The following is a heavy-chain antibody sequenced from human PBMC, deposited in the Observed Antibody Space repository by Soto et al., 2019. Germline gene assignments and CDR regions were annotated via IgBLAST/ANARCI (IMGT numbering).Heavy chain of an antibody. Sequence: DVQLVESGGTLVQPGGSLRLSCAASGLTVSSNYMSWVRQAPGKGPEWLSVIYTGGSTHYADSVKGRFTISIDNSKNTLYLQMNSLRVEDTAVYYCVRYISMVRGVIIPFDYWGQGTLVTVSS. CDR3: VRYISMVRGVIIPFDY. CDR1: GLTVSSNY. D-gene: IGHD3-10*01. V-gene: IGHV3-66*01. J-gene: IGHJ4*02. CDR2: IYTGGST.